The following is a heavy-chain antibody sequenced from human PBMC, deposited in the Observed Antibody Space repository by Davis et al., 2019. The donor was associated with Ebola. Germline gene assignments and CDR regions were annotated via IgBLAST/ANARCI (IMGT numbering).Heavy chain of an antibody. CDR1: GFTFRSYW. V-gene: IGHV3-7*03. J-gene: IGHJ4*02. D-gene: IGHD1-26*01. CDR3: ARSGSYKFDF. Sequence: GGSLRLSCAASGFTFRSYWMSWVRQAPGKGLEWVANMKQDGSEENYVDSVKGRFTISRDNTNNSLYLQMNSLRAEDTAVYYCARSGSYKFDFWGQGTLVTVTS. CDR2: MKQDGSEE.